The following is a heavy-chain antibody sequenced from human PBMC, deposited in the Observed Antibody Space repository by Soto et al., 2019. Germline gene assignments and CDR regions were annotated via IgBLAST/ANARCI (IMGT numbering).Heavy chain of an antibody. J-gene: IGHJ5*02. CDR2: ISYDGSNK. Sequence: VQLVESGGGLVKPGGSLRLSCAASGFTFSSYAMHWVRQAPGKGLEWVAVISYDGSNKYYADSVKGRFTISRDNSKNTLYLQMNSLRAEDTAVYYCARGLLVAAGRFDPWGQGTLVTVSS. V-gene: IGHV3-30-3*01. CDR1: GFTFSSYA. CDR3: ARGLLVAAGRFDP. D-gene: IGHD6-13*01.